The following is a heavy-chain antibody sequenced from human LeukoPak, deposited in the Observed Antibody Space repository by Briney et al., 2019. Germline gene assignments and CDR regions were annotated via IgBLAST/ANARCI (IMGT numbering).Heavy chain of an antibody. CDR1: GFTFSNYA. CDR2: IRSSGSTL. J-gene: IGHJ4*02. D-gene: IGHD1-7*01. V-gene: IGHV3-48*04. CDR3: ARMNYISSGWGAPFDY. Sequence: GGSLRLSCAASGFTFSNYAMSWVRQAPGKGLEWISYIRSSGSTLYYADSMKGRFTISRDNAKNSLYLQMNSLRAEDTAVYYCARMNYISSGWGAPFDYWGQGTLVTVSS.